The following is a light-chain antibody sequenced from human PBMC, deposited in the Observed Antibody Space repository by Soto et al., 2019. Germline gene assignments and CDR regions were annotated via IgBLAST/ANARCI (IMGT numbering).Light chain of an antibody. CDR3: QQYGSSPRT. Sequence: VLTQSSGTLSLSPGERAAPSCRASQSVGSIYLAWYQQKPGQAPRLLIHGASNRASGIPDRFSGSGSGTDFTLTISILEPEDFAVYYCQQYGSSPRTVGQGTKVDIK. CDR2: GAS. V-gene: IGKV3-20*01. CDR1: QSVGSIY. J-gene: IGKJ1*01.